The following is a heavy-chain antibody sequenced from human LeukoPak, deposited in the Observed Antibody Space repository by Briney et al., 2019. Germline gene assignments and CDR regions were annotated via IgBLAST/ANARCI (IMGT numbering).Heavy chain of an antibody. CDR3: AKGNYYDSSGYY. V-gene: IGHV3-23*01. Sequence: GGSLRLSCATSGFTFSSYAMSWVRQAPGKGLEWVSSISGSGVSTYNAGSVKGRFTISRDNSKNTLYLQMNSLRAEDTAVNYCAKGNYYDSSGYYWGQGALVTVSS. CDR1: GFTFSSYA. D-gene: IGHD3-22*01. J-gene: IGHJ4*02. CDR2: ISGSGVST.